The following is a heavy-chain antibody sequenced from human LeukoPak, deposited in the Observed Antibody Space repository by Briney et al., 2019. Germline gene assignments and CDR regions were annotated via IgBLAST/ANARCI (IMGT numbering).Heavy chain of an antibody. CDR2: ISAYNGNT. D-gene: IGHD1-26*01. V-gene: IGHV1-18*01. CDR3: AKTGGSYYYYYYGMDV. J-gene: IGHJ6*02. CDR1: GYTFTSYG. Sequence: ASVKVSCMASGYTFTSYGISWVRQAPGQGLEWMGWISAYNGNTNYAQKLQGRVTMTTDTSTSTAYMELRSLRSDDTAVYYCAKTGGSYYYYYYGMDVWGQGTTVTVSS.